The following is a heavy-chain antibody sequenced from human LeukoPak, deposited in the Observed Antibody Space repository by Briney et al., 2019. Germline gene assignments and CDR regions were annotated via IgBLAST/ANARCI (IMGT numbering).Heavy chain of an antibody. V-gene: IGHV1-2*02. CDR3: ARESRGILNYFDY. Sequence: ASVKVSCKASGYTFTGYYMHWVRQAPGQGLEWMGWINPNSGGTNYAQKFQGRVTMTRDTSISTAYMELSRLTSDDTAVYYCARESRGILNYFDYWGQGTLVTVSS. J-gene: IGHJ4*02. CDR1: GYTFTGYY. CDR2: INPNSGGT. D-gene: IGHD6-13*01.